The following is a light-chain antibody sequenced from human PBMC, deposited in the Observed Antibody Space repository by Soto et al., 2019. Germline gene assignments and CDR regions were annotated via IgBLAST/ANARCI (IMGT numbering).Light chain of an antibody. V-gene: IGLV2-8*01. Sequence: QSALTQPPSASGSPGQSVTISCTGTSSDVGGYNYVSWYQQYPGKVPKLMVYEVNKRPSVVPDRFSGSKSGNTASLTVSGLQADDEADYYCTSYAGGNNVFGTGTKVTVL. CDR3: TSYAGGNNV. CDR1: SSDVGGYNY. CDR2: EVN. J-gene: IGLJ1*01.